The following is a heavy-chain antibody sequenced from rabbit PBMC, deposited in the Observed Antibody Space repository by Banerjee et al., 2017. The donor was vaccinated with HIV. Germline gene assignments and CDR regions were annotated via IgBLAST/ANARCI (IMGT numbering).Heavy chain of an antibody. J-gene: IGHJ2*01. CDR2: IDAGSTGNT. CDR3: ARSYGGNTFGAFDP. V-gene: IGHV1S40*01. D-gene: IGHD4-2*01. CDR1: GFDFISNA. Sequence: QSLEESGGDLVKPGASLTLTCTASGFDFISNAMCWVRQAPGKGPEWIACIDAGSTGNTYYVSWAKGRFTISRTSSTTVTLQMTSLTAADTATYFCARSYGGNTFGAFDPWGQGTLVTVS.